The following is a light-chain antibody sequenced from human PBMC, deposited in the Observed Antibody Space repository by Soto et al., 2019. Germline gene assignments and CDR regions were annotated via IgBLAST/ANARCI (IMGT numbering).Light chain of an antibody. Sequence: EVVMTQSPSTLSVSPGERATLSCRASQSVSSNLAWYQQKPGQAPRLLIYGASTRATGIPAKFSGGGSGTDFTLTISRLEPEDFAVYYCQQYNNWPPTFGQGTRLEN. CDR2: GAS. CDR1: QSVSSN. V-gene: IGKV3-15*01. J-gene: IGKJ5*01. CDR3: QQYNNWPPT.